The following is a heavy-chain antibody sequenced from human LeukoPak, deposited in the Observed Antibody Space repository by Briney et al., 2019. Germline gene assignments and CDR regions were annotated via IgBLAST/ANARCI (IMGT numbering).Heavy chain of an antibody. CDR2: ISAYNGNT. Sequence: ASVKVSCKASGYTFTSYGISWVRQAPGQGLEWMGWISAYNGNTNYAQKLQGRVTMTTDTSTSTAYMELRSLRSDDTAVYYCARTDLRGNYYLPRPWGQGTLVTVSS. J-gene: IGHJ5*02. V-gene: IGHV1-18*01. CDR3: ARTDLRGNYYLPRP. D-gene: IGHD1-26*01. CDR1: GYTFTSYG.